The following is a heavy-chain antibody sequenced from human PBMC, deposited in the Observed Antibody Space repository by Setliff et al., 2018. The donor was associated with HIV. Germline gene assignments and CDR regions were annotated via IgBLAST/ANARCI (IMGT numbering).Heavy chain of an antibody. CDR2: IYTSGST. Sequence: SETLSLTCTVSGGSISSYYWSWIRQPAGKGLEWIGRIYTSGSTNYNPSLKSRVTISVDTSKNQFSLKLSSVTAADTAVYYCARSEKYCSSTRCFRGYYGMDVWGQGTTVTVSS. V-gene: IGHV4-4*07. J-gene: IGHJ6*02. CDR3: ARSEKYCSSTRCFRGYYGMDV. D-gene: IGHD2-2*01. CDR1: GGSISSYY.